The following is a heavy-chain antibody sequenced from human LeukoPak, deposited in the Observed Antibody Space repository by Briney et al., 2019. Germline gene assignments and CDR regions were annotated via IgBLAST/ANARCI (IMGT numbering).Heavy chain of an antibody. CDR2: IIPIFGTA. CDR3: ASTDCSSTSCYVGEYFQH. Sequence: SVKVSCKASGGTFSSYAISWVRQAPGQGLEWMGGIIPIFGTANYAQKFQGRVTTTADESTSTAYMELSSLRSEDTAVYYCASTDCSSTSCYVGEYFQHWGQGTLVTVSS. D-gene: IGHD2-2*01. CDR1: GGTFSSYA. J-gene: IGHJ1*01. V-gene: IGHV1-69*13.